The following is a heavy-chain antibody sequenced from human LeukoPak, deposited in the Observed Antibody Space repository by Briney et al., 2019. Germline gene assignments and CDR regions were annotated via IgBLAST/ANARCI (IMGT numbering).Heavy chain of an antibody. CDR2: IYYSGST. D-gene: IGHD5-12*01. CDR1: GGSISSSSYY. Sequence: SETLSLTCTASGGSISSSSYYWGWIRQPPGKGLEWIGSIYYSGSTYYNPSLKSRVTISVDTSKNQFSLKLSSVTAADTAVYYCASRYSGYESDYWGQGTLVTVSS. CDR3: ASRYSGYESDY. J-gene: IGHJ4*02. V-gene: IGHV4-39*01.